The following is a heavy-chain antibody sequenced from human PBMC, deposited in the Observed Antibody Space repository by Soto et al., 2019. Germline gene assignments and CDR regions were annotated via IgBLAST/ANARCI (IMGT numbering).Heavy chain of an antibody. CDR3: ARLGFPGAIYFDS. CDR2: IYPGDSET. V-gene: IGHV5-51*01. CDR1: GYNFTTFW. Sequence: GESLKISCKGSGYNFTTFWIGWVRQVPGNGLEWMGIIYPGDSETKYSPDFEGQVTISAARSTNTAYLQWRSLRASDTAMYYCARLGFPGAIYFDSWGLGTLVTVSS. J-gene: IGHJ4*02.